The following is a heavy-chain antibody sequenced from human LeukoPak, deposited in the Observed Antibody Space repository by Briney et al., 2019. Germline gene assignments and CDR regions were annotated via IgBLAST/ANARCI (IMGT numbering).Heavy chain of an antibody. CDR1: GFTFSSYA. Sequence: GGSLRLSCAASGFTFSSYAMNWVRQAPGKGLEWVSVISGSGDSTYYADSVKGRFTISRDKSKNTLYLQTNSLRAEDTAVYYCAKDRTYGSGSYYFDYWGQGTLVTVSS. D-gene: IGHD3-10*01. J-gene: IGHJ4*02. V-gene: IGHV3-23*01. CDR3: AKDRTYGSGSYYFDY. CDR2: ISGSGDST.